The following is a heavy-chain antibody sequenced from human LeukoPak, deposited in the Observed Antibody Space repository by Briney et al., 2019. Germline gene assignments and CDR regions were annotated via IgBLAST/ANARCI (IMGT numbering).Heavy chain of an antibody. V-gene: IGHV3-30*04. J-gene: IGHJ4*02. CDR3: AKAGGPYYYGSGSYYNRGDY. CDR1: GFTFSSYA. CDR2: ISYDGSNK. Sequence: GGSLRLSCAASGFTFSSYAMHWVRQAPGKGLEWVAVISYDGSNKYYADSVKGRFTISRDNSKNTLYLQMNSLRAEDTAVYYCAKAGGPYYYGSGSYYNRGDYWGQGTLVTVSS. D-gene: IGHD3-10*01.